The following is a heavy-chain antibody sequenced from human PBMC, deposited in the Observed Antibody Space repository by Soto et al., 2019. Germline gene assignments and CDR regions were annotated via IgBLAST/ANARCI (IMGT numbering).Heavy chain of an antibody. CDR3: ASHYRIAARWWFYP. J-gene: IGHJ5*02. D-gene: IGHD6-6*01. CDR1: GYRFTSDW. Sequence: DSLNRSGKESGYRFTSDWIGWVRQMPGKGLEWMGIIYPGDSDTRYSPSFQGQVTISADKSICTAYLQWSSLKASDTAMYYCASHYRIAARWWFYPCGQGHTVIVYS. V-gene: IGHV5-51*01. CDR2: IYPGDSDT.